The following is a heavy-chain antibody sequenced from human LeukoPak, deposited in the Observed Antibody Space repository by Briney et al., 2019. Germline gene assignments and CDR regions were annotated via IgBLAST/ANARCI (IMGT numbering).Heavy chain of an antibody. D-gene: IGHD3-22*01. CDR3: AKETAAYYYDSSSDY. CDR1: GFTFSSDA. CDR2: ISSTGGST. V-gene: IGHV3-23*01. Sequence: GGSLRLSCAASGFTFSSDAMRWVRQAPGKGLEWVSAISSTGGSTYYADSVRGRFTISRDNSKNTLYLQMNSLRAEDTAVYYCAKETAAYYYDSSSDYWGQGTLVTVSS. J-gene: IGHJ4*02.